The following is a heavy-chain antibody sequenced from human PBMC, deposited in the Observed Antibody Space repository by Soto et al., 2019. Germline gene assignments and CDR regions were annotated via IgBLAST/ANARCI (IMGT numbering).Heavy chain of an antibody. V-gene: IGHV3-23*01. J-gene: IGHJ4*02. CDR3: AKDVRASLSGPYFDY. CDR1: GFTFSSYA. D-gene: IGHD3-3*01. Sequence: GGSLRLSCAASGFTFSSYAMSWVRQAPGKGLEWVSAISGSGGSTYYADSVKGRFTISRDNSKNTLYLQMNSLRAEDTAVYYCAKDVRASLSGPYFDYWGQGTLVTVSS. CDR2: ISGSGGST.